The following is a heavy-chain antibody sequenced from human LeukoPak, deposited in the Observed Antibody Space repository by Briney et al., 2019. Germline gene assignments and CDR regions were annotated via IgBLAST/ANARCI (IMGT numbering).Heavy chain of an antibody. CDR1: GGSISSHY. CDR2: IYYSGST. Sequence: PSETLSLTCTVSGGSISSHYWSWIRQPPGKGLEWIGYIYYSGSTNYNPSLKSRVTISVDTSKNQFSLKLSSVTAADTAVYYCAREPFYCSSTSCYPDYFDYWGQGTLVTVSS. J-gene: IGHJ4*02. CDR3: AREPFYCSSTSCYPDYFDY. D-gene: IGHD2-2*01. V-gene: IGHV4-59*11.